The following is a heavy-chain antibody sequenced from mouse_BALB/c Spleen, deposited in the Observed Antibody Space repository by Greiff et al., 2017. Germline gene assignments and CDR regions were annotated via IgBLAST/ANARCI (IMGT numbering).Heavy chain of an antibody. Sequence: VKLMESGAELAKPGASVKMSCKASGYTFTSYWMHWVKQRPGQGLEWIGYINPSTGYTEYNQKFKDKATLTADKSSSTAYMQLSSLTSEDSAVYYCARSDGGFAYWGQGTLVTVSA. CDR1: GYTFTSYW. V-gene: IGHV1-7*01. CDR3: ARSDGGFAY. CDR2: INPSTGYT. J-gene: IGHJ3*01.